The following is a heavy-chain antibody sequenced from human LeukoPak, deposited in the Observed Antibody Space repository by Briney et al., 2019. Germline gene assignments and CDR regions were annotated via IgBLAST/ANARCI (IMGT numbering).Heavy chain of an antibody. D-gene: IGHD1-26*01. V-gene: IGHV3-7*01. CDR2: IKQDESEI. CDR3: ARDKIVGPTTLDY. Sequence: PGGSLRLPCAASGFTFSGYWMSWVRQTPEKGLEWVANIKQDESEIYYVDSVKGRFTISRDNAKNSLYLQMNSLRADDTAVYYCARDKIVGPTTLDYWGQGTLVTVSS. CDR1: GFTFSGYW. J-gene: IGHJ4*02.